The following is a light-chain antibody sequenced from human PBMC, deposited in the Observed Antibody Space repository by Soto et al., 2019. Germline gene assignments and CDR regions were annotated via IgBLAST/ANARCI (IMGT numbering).Light chain of an antibody. CDR3: QQSYRIPRT. CDR2: AAS. V-gene: IGKV1-39*01. J-gene: IGKJ2*01. Sequence: DIQMTQSPSSLSASVGDRVTISCRASQSISSYLNWYQQKPGKAPKLLIYAASSLQSEVPSRFSGSGSGTDFTLTITSLQPEDFATYYCQQSYRIPRTFGQGTKLEIK. CDR1: QSISSY.